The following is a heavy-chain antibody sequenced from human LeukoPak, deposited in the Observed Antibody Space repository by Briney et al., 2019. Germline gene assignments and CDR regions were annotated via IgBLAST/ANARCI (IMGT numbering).Heavy chain of an antibody. V-gene: IGHV3-48*03. CDR1: GFTFSSCA. CDR3: AKRVYGDT. CDR2: ITRDGNTL. D-gene: IGHD4-17*01. J-gene: IGHJ5*02. Sequence: PGGSLRLSCAASGFTFSSCAMTWVRQAPGKGLEWISYITRDGNTLYYADSVKGRFTISRDNAKNSLYLQMNSLGAEDTAVYYCAKRVYGDTWGQGTLVTVSS.